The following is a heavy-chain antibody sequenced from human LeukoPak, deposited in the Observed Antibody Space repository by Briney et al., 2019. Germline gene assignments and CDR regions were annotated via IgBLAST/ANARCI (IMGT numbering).Heavy chain of an antibody. J-gene: IGHJ4*02. CDR1: GFTFGDYA. D-gene: IGHD6-13*01. V-gene: IGHV3-49*04. CDR2: IRSKAYGGIT. CDR3: TKGSTPFDY. Sequence: GGSLRLSCTASGFTFGDYAVSWVRQAPGKGPEWVGFIRSKAYGGITDYAASVKGRFTISRDDSKSIAYLQMNSLKTEDTAVYYCTKGSTPFDYWGQGTLVTVSS.